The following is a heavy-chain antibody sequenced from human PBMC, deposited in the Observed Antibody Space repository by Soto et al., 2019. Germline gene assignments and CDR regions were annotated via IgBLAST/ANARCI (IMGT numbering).Heavy chain of an antibody. CDR2: IYPADSDT. CDR1: GYSFCNYW. D-gene: IGHD4-4*01. Sequence: GESVKLSYKVSGYSFCNYWLAWVRQMTGKGLELMGLIYPADSDTRYSTSFQGQVTISADKSITTAYLHWSNLKASDTAMYYCARSWNDYGTYGAFDSWGQGTRVTVSS. J-gene: IGHJ4*02. CDR3: ARSWNDYGTYGAFDS. V-gene: IGHV5-51*01.